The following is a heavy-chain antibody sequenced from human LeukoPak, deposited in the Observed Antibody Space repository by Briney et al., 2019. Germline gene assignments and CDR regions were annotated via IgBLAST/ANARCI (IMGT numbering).Heavy chain of an antibody. CDR2: ISSSSSYI. Sequence: GRSLRLSCAASGFTFSSYSMNWVRQAPGKGLEWVSSISSSSSYIYYADSVKGRFTISRDNAKNSLYLQMNSLRAEDTAVYYCARESLVVPGVSDYWGQGTLVTVSS. V-gene: IGHV3-21*01. J-gene: IGHJ4*02. CDR3: ARESLVVPGVSDY. CDR1: GFTFSSYS. D-gene: IGHD2-2*01.